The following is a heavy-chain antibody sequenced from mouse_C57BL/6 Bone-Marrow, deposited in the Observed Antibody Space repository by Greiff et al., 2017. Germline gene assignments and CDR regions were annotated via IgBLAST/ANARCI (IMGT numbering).Heavy chain of an antibody. CDR2: ISYSGST. D-gene: IGHD2-1*01. CDR3: ARDEGNYAFAY. Sequence: EVKLLESGPGMVKPSQSLSLTCTVTGYSITSGYDWHWIRHFPGNKLEWMGYISYSGSTNYNPSLKSRISITHDTSKNHFFLKLNSVTTEDTATYYCARDEGNYAFAYWGQGTLVTVSA. V-gene: IGHV3-1*01. CDR1: GYSITSGYD. J-gene: IGHJ3*01.